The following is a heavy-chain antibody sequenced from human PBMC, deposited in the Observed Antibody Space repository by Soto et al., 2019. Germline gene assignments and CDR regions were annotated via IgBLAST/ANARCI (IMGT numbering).Heavy chain of an antibody. CDR3: ARGYDFWSGYFTFFDY. V-gene: IGHV3-21*01. J-gene: IGHJ4*02. CDR1: GFTFSTYS. CDR2: ISISSSYI. Sequence: EVQLVESGGGLVKPGGSLRLSCAASGFTFSTYSMNWVRQAPGKGLEWVSSISISSSYIYYADSVKGRFTISRDNAKNSLYLQMNSLRVEDTAVYYCARGYDFWSGYFTFFDYWGQGTLVTVSS. D-gene: IGHD3-3*01.